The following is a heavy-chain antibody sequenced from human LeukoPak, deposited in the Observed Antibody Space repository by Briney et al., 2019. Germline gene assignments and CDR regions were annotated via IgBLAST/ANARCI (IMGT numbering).Heavy chain of an antibody. D-gene: IGHD3-16*01. CDR2: IYYSGST. CDR3: ARDRITRPWSAFDI. J-gene: IGHJ3*02. CDR1: GGSISSYY. V-gene: IGHV4-59*01. Sequence: PSETLSLTCTVSGGSISSYYWSWIRQPPGKGLEWIEYIYYSGSTNYNPSLKSRVTISVDTSKNQFSLKLSSVTAADTAVYYCARDRITRPWSAFDIWGQGTMVTVSS.